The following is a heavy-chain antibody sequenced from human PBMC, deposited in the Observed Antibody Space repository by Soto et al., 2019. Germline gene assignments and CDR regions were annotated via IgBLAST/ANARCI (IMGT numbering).Heavy chain of an antibody. CDR3: ARGLYDSSGYPGFDY. Sequence: SETLSLTCTVSGGSVSSGSYYWSWIRQPPGKGLEWIGYIYYSGSTNYNPSLKSRVTISVDTSKNQFSLKLSSVTAADTAVYYCARGLYDSSGYPGFDYWGHGTLVTVSS. CDR2: IYYSGST. D-gene: IGHD3-22*01. J-gene: IGHJ4*01. CDR1: GGSVSSGSYY. V-gene: IGHV4-61*01.